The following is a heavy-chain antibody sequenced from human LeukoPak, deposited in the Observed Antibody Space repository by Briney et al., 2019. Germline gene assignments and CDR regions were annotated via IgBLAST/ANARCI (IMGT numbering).Heavy chain of an antibody. D-gene: IGHD3-9*01. J-gene: IGHJ6*03. Sequence: GGSLRLSCAASGFTFNSYSMNWVRQAPGKGLEWVSSISSSSSYIYYADSVKGRFTISRDNAKNSLYLQMNSLRAEDTAVYYCARDQHKYYDILTGYYKGDPYYYYYMDVWGKGTTVTISS. CDR1: GFTFNSYS. V-gene: IGHV3-21*01. CDR2: ISSSSSYI. CDR3: ARDQHKYYDILTGYYKGDPYYYYYMDV.